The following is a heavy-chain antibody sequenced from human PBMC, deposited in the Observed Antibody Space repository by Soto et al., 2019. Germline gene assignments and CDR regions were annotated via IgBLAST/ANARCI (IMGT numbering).Heavy chain of an antibody. CDR1: GGSISGFY. J-gene: IGHJ4*02. Sequence: SETLSLTCTVSGGSISGFYWSWIRQPPGKGLEWIANIYYSGSTKYNPSLKSRVTISMDTSENHFAMRLTSVTAADSAVYYCARASSSSSAADSWGQGRQVTVS. D-gene: IGHD6-6*01. CDR3: ARASSSSSAADS. CDR2: IYYSGST. V-gene: IGHV4-59*12.